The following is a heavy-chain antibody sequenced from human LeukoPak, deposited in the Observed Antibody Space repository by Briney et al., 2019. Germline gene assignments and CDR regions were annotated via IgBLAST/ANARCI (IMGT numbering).Heavy chain of an antibody. CDR2: IYTSGTT. J-gene: IGHJ4*02. D-gene: IGHD6-6*01. Sequence: SETLSLTCTVSGGSISSYYWSWIRQPPGKGLEWIGYIYTSGTTYYNPSLKSRVTISVDMSQNQFSLKPSSVTAADTAVYYCARLTYSNSSPFDYWGQGTLVTVSS. V-gene: IGHV4-4*09. CDR1: GGSISSYY. CDR3: ARLTYSNSSPFDY.